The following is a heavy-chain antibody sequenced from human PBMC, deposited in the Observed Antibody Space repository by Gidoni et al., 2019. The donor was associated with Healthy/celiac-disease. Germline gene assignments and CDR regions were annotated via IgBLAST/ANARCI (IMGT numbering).Heavy chain of an antibody. V-gene: IGHV3-30-3*01. J-gene: IGHJ6*02. CDR2: ISYDGSNK. Sequence: QVQLVESGGGVVQPGRSLRLSCAASGFTFSSSAMHWVRQAPGKGLEWVAVISYDGSNKYYADSVKGRFTISRDNSKNTLYLQMNSLRAEDTAVYYCARGRVVAGTYYYYGMDVWGQGTTVTVSS. CDR3: ARGRVVAGTYYYYGMDV. D-gene: IGHD2-15*01. CDR1: GFTFSSSA.